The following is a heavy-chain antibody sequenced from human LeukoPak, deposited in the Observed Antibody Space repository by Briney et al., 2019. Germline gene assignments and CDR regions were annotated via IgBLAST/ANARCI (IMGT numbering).Heavy chain of an antibody. V-gene: IGHV1-8*01. D-gene: IGHD4-11*01. CDR1: GYTFTSYD. CDR3: YTSDYMMMGSVGRVTIDY. Sequence: ASVKVSCKASGYTFTSYDINWVRQATGQGLEWMGWMNPNSGNTGYAQKFQGRVTMTRNTSISTAYMELSSLRSEDTAVYYCYTSDYMMMGSVGRVTIDYWGQGTLVTVSS. CDR2: MNPNSGNT. J-gene: IGHJ4*02.